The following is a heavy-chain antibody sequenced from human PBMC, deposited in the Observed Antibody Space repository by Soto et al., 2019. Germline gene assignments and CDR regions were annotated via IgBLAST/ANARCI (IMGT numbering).Heavy chain of an antibody. J-gene: IGHJ4*02. Sequence: GGSLRLSCAASGFTFSSYWMSWVRQAPGRGLEWVANIKPDGSEKYYVDSVKGRFTISRDHAKNSLYLQMNSLRAEDTAVYYCARAEYDFWSGYQRYFDYWVQGTLVTVSS. D-gene: IGHD3-3*01. CDR1: GFTFSSYW. CDR2: IKPDGSEK. V-gene: IGHV3-7*01. CDR3: ARAEYDFWSGYQRYFDY.